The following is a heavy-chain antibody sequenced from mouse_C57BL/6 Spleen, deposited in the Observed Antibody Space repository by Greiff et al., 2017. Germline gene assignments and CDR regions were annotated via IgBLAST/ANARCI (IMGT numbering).Heavy chain of an antibody. CDR1: GYTFTDYY. Sequence: EVQLQESGPELVKPGASVKISCKASGYTFTDYYMNWVKQSHGKSLEWIGDINPNNGGTSYNQKFKGKATLTVDKSSSTAYMELRSLTSEDSAVYYCAGHDYDVGYFDVWGTGTTVTVSS. CDR2: INPNNGGT. D-gene: IGHD2-4*01. V-gene: IGHV1-26*01. J-gene: IGHJ1*03. CDR3: AGHDYDVGYFDV.